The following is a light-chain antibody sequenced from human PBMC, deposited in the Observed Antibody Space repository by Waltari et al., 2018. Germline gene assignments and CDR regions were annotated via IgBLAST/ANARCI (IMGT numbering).Light chain of an antibody. Sequence: QSMLPQPPSASGTPGQPVTISCSGSSSNIGRYTVNWYQQLPGTAPKLLIYSDNQRPSGVSGRFSGSKSGTSASLAISGLQSDDEAVYYCAAWDDSLKIWVFGGGTKLTVL. CDR3: AAWDDSLKIWV. CDR1: SSNIGRYT. V-gene: IGLV1-44*01. CDR2: SDN. J-gene: IGLJ3*02.